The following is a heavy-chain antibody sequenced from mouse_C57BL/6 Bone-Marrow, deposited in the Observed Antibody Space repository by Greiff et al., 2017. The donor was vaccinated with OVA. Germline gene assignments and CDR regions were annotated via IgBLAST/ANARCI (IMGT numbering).Heavy chain of an antibody. V-gene: IGHV1-42*01. Sequence: EVQLQQSGPELVKPGASVKISCKASGYSFTGYYMNWVKQSPEKSLEWIGEINPSTGGTTYNQKFKAKATLTVDKSSSTAYMPLKSLTSEDSAVYYCARCPRITTVVEDYAMNYWGQGTSVTVSS. J-gene: IGHJ4*01. D-gene: IGHD1-1*01. CDR2: INPSTGGT. CDR1: GYSFTGYY. CDR3: ARCPRITTVVEDYAMNY.